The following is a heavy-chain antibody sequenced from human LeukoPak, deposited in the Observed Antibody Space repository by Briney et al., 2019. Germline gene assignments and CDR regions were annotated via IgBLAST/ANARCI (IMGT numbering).Heavy chain of an antibody. D-gene: IGHD2-2*01. CDR2: IYYRGST. V-gene: IGHV4-31*03. J-gene: IGHJ4*02. CDR3: VCSSGYQLLFFDY. CDR1: GDSISSGNKY. Sequence: RPSETLSLTCTVSGDSISSGNKYWSWIRQHPEKGLEWIGYIYYRGSTYSTPSLQSRVTISLDSSKNQFSLKLTSVTAADTAVYYCVCSSGYQLLFFDYWGQGSLVTVSS.